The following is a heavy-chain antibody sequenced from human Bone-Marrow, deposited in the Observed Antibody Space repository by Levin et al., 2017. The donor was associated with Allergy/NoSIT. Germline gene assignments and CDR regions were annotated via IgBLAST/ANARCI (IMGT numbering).Heavy chain of an antibody. J-gene: IGHJ3*01. CDR2: INPNGGVT. CDR1: GHKFTGYY. Sequence: LGESLKISCKVSGHKFTGYYIHWVRQAPGQRLEWMGRINPNGGVTNYAPKFQDRVSMTRDKSISTAYLEVRSLKSDDTAMYYCAKDLSGEPDIVVAMRFHDALDVWGQGTVVTVSS. D-gene: IGHD2-21*01. CDR3: AKDLSGEPDIVVAMRFHDALDV. V-gene: IGHV1-2*06.